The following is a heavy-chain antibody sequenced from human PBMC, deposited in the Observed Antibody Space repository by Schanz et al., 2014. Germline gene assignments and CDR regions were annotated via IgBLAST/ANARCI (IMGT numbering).Heavy chain of an antibody. CDR3: ARIGGSVFAY. CDR2: ILGLASTT. D-gene: IGHD3-10*01. V-gene: IGHV3-23*01. J-gene: IGHJ4*02. Sequence: EVQLLESGGGLVQPGGSLRLSCAASGFTFSTSAMSWVRQDPGKGLEWVSAILGLASTTYYADSVKGRFTISRDNSKNVLYLQMNSLRAEDTAVYYCARIGGSVFAYWAQGTLVTVSS. CDR1: GFTFSTSA.